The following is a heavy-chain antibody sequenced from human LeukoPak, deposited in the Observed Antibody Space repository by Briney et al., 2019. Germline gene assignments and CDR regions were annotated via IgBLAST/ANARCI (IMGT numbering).Heavy chain of an antibody. CDR2: INPNSGGT. V-gene: IGHV1-2*02. CDR3: ARDRPHSSGYWDY. CDR1: GYTFTGYY. J-gene: IGHJ4*02. D-gene: IGHD3-22*01. Sequence: GASVTVSCKASGYTFTGYYMHWVRQAPGQGLEWMGWINPNSGGTNYAQKFQGRVTMTRDTSISTAYMELSRLRSDDTAVYYCARDRPHSSGYWDYWGQGTLVTVSS.